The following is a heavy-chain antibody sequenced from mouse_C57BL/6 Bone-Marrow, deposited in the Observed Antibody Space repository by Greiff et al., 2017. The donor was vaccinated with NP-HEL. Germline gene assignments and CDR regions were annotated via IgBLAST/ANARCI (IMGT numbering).Heavy chain of an antibody. CDR1: GYTFTSYW. Sequence: QVQLQQPGAELVMPGASVKLSCKASGYTFTSYWMHWVKQRPGQGLEWIGEIDPSASYTNYNQKFKGKATLTVDKSSSTAYMQLSSLTSEDSAVYDCARVDGYDGAWFAYWGQGTLVTVSA. CDR2: IDPSASYT. J-gene: IGHJ3*01. V-gene: IGHV1-69*01. CDR3: ARVDGYDGAWFAY. D-gene: IGHD2-2*01.